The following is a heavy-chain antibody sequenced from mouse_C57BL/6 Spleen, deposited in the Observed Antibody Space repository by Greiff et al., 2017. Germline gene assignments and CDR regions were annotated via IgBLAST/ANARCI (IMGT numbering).Heavy chain of an antibody. J-gene: IGHJ2*01. CDR3: ARYRSSSLFDY. CDR1: GYTFTSYW. V-gene: IGHV1-69*01. Sequence: QVQLQQSGAELVMPGASVKLSCKASGYTFTSYWMHWVKQRPGQGLEWIGEIDPSDSYTNYNQKFKGKSTLTVDKSSSTAYMQLSSLTSEDSAVYYCARYRSSSLFDYWGQGTTLTVSS. D-gene: IGHD1-1*01. CDR2: IDPSDSYT.